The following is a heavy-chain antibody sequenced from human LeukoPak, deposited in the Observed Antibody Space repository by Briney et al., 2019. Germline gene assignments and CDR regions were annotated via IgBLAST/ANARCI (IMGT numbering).Heavy chain of an antibody. Sequence: GESLKISCKVSGDIFISYWIGWVRQMPGKGLEWMGIIYPGDSNIRYSPSFQGQVTISADKSISTAYLQWSSLKASDTAMYYCARHSYDTSDHYGPTNKLDYWGQGTLVTVSS. J-gene: IGHJ4*02. CDR1: GDIFISYW. CDR3: ARHSYDTSDHYGPTNKLDY. CDR2: IYPGDSNI. V-gene: IGHV5-51*01. D-gene: IGHD3-22*01.